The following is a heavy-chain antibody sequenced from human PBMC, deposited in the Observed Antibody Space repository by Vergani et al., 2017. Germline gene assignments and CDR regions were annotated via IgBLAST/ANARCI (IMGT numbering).Heavy chain of an antibody. Sequence: QVNLQESGPGLVKPSETLSLTCHVFGVSVTDYNCNWIRQAPGKGLEWIGSLSTTGGATHASHNPSLKSRVSISVDTSKSQFSLRLTSVTAADTGVYYCARDRYYLGSGSYPYFYYYGLDVWGQGTAVTVSS. J-gene: IGHJ6*02. V-gene: IGHV4-59*02. CDR1: GVSVTDYN. CDR2: LSTTGGA. CDR3: ARDRYYLGSGSYPYFYYYGLDV. D-gene: IGHD3-10*01.